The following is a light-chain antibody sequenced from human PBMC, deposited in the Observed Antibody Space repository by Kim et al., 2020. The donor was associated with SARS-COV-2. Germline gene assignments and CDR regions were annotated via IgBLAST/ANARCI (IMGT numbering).Light chain of an antibody. Sequence: DTQMTQSPSSLSASVGDRVTITCQASQRISNFLSWYQQKPGRAPNLLIYAASSLQSGVPSRFSGSGSGTDFTLTISSLQPEDFATYYCQQYYNTPLTFGGGTKVDIK. CDR3: QQYYNTPLT. CDR2: AAS. J-gene: IGKJ4*01. CDR1: QRISNF. V-gene: IGKV1-39*01.